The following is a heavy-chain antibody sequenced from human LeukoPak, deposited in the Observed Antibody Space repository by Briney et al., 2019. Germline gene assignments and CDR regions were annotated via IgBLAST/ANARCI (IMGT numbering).Heavy chain of an antibody. D-gene: IGHD6-13*01. V-gene: IGHV4-59*01. CDR1: GGSITRYY. Sequence: SETLSLTCTVSGGSITRYYWSWIRQPPGKGLEWIGYIYYSGSTNYNPSLKSRVTISVDTSKKQFSLKLSSVTAADTAVYFCARGSIAAAGIYNYWGQGTLVPVSS. CDR3: ARGSIAAAGIYNY. CDR2: IYYSGST. J-gene: IGHJ4*02.